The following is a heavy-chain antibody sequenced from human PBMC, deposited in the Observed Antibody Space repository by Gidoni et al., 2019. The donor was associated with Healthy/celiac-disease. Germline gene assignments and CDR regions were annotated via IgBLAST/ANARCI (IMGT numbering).Heavy chain of an antibody. J-gene: IGHJ4*02. CDR1: GYTFTSYG. CDR2: IRAYNGNT. D-gene: IGHD4-17*01. V-gene: IGHV1-18*04. Sequence: QVQLVQSGAEVKKPGAAGKVSCKAYGYTFTSYGISWVRQAPGQGLEWMGWIRAYNGNTNYAQKLQGRVTMTTDTSTSTAYMELRSLRSDDTAVYYCARSDYGGNSFDYWGQGTLVTVSS. CDR3: ARSDYGGNSFDY.